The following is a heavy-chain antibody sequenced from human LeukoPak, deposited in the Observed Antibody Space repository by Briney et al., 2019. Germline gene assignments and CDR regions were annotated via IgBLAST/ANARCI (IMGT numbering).Heavy chain of an antibody. V-gene: IGHV4-34*01. CDR1: GGSFSGYY. CDR2: INHSGST. CDR3: ARVPRIAARPPYYYYMDV. Sequence: PSETLSLTCAVYGGSFSGYYWSWIRQPPGKGLEGIGEINHSGSTNYNPSLKSRVTISVDTSKNQFSLKLSSVTAADTAVYYCARVPRIAARPPYYYYMDVWGKGTTVTVSS. D-gene: IGHD6-6*01. J-gene: IGHJ6*03.